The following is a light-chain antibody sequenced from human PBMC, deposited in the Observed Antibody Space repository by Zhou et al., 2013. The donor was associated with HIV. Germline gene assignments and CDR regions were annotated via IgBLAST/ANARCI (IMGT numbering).Light chain of an antibody. CDR3: QQCDNYSIT. CDR2: KAS. Sequence: DIQMTQSPSTLSASVGDRVIITCRASQTINNWLAWYQQKPGKAPKLLIYKASSLETGVPLRFSGSGSGTEFTLTISSLQPDDSATYYCQQCDNYSITFGQGIRLEIK. J-gene: IGKJ5*01. V-gene: IGKV1-5*03. CDR1: QTINNW.